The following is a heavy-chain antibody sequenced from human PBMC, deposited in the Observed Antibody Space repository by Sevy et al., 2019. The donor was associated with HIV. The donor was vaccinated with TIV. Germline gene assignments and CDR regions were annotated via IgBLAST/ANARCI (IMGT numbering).Heavy chain of an antibody. Sequence: ASVKVSCTASGYTFTSYYMHWVRQAPGQGLEWMGLIHPGGGTTSYAQKFQGRVPMTRDTSTSTVDMGLGSLSSEDTAVYYCARDHTVIGSGWYGAFDIWGQGTMVAVSS. CDR2: IHPGGGTT. J-gene: IGHJ3*02. D-gene: IGHD6-19*01. CDR3: ARDHTVIGSGWYGAFDI. CDR1: GYTFTSYY. V-gene: IGHV1-46*03.